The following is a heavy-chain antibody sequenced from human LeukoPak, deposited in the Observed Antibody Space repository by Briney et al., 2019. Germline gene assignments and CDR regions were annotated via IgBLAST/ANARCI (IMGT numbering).Heavy chain of an antibody. CDR3: ASGESLPAALYYYYMDV. D-gene: IGHD2-2*01. V-gene: IGHV1-2*02. CDR1: GYTFTGYY. Sequence: ASVKVSCKASGYTFTGYYMHWVRQAPGQGLEWMGWINPNSGGTNYAQKFQGRVTMTRDTSISTAYMELSRLRSDDTAVYYCASGESLPAALYYYYMDVWGKGTTVTVSS. J-gene: IGHJ6*03. CDR2: INPNSGGT.